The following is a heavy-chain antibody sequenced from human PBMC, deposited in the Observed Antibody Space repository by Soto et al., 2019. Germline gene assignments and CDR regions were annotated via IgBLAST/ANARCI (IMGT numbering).Heavy chain of an antibody. Sequence: SETLSLTCAVYGGSFNGYYLSWIRQPPGKGLEWIGEINHSGSTNYNPSLKSRVTISVDTSKNQFSLKLSSVTAADTAVYYCARGRFYDIVVVPADNYYYYMDVWGKGTTVTVSS. CDR2: INHSGST. D-gene: IGHD2-2*01. CDR3: ARGRFYDIVVVPADNYYYYMDV. J-gene: IGHJ6*03. V-gene: IGHV4-34*01. CDR1: GGSFNGYY.